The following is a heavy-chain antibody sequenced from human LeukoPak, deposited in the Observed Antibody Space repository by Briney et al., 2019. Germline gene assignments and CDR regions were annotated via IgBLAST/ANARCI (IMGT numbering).Heavy chain of an antibody. J-gene: IGHJ6*02. D-gene: IGHD3-10*01. V-gene: IGHV3-20*01. CDR3: ARDLVGYSGPGTGSPNGMDV. Sequence: GGSLRLSCAASGFTFDDYGMSWVRQAPGKGLEWVSGINWNGGSTGYADSVKGRFTISRDNAKNSLYLQMNSLRAEDTALYHCARDLVGYSGPGTGSPNGMDVWGQGTTVTVSS. CDR1: GFTFDDYG. CDR2: INWNGGST.